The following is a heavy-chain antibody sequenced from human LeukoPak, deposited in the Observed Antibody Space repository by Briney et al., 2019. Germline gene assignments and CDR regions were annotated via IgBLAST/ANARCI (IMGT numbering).Heavy chain of an antibody. CDR2: IYSGGST. V-gene: IGHV3-53*01. D-gene: IGHD3-3*01. Sequence: GGSLRLSCAAAGFTVSSNYMSWVRQAPGKGLEWVSVIYSGGSTYYADSVKGRFTISRDNSKNTLYLQMNSLKTEDTAVYYCTTDPNYPYYDFWSGYSIRHYYYMVVWGKGTTVTVSS. J-gene: IGHJ6*03. CDR3: TTDPNYPYYDFWSGYSIRHYYYMVV. CDR1: GFTVSSNY.